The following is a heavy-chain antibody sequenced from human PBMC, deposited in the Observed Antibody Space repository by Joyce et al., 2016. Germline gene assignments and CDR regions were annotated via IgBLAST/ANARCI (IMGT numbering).Heavy chain of an antibody. J-gene: IGHJ4*02. CDR3: ARLYVWGNYRYTYYFDF. Sequence: VRQAPGKGLEWLGWITNYKGNTNYAQKLQGRVTMTTDTSTSTAYMDLRSLRPDDTAVYYCARLYVWGNYRYTYYFDFWGQGTLVTVSS. D-gene: IGHD3-16*02. V-gene: IGHV1-18*01. CDR2: ITNYKGNT.